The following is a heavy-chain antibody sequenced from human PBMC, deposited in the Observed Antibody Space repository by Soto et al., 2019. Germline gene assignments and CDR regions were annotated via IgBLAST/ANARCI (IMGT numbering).Heavy chain of an antibody. J-gene: IGHJ4*02. V-gene: IGHV2-5*02. Sequence: QITLNESGPALVKPPQPLTLTCTFSGFSLNTRDVGVGWIRQPPGKALEWLGFVYRDDDKTYCPSLKSTLTIAKDTPTLQVVLKMPKMDPVETATYDCEPCRGGVASFWGQGTLVTVSS. D-gene: IGHD3-16*01. CDR2: VYRDDDK. CDR3: EPCRGGVASF. CDR1: GFSLNTRDVG.